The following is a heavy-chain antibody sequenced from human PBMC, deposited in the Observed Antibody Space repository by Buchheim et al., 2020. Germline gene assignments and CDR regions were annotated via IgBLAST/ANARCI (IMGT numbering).Heavy chain of an antibody. CDR2: ISYDESDK. Sequence: QVQLVESGGGVVQPGRSLRLSCAASGFTFNSYAMHWVRQAPGKGLEWVALISYDESDKHYADSVKGRFTISRDNSKDTVYLQMNSLRAEDTAMYYCAKDRAPYGDLSYYFDYWGQGIL. D-gene: IGHD4-17*01. J-gene: IGHJ4*02. V-gene: IGHV3-30*18. CDR3: AKDRAPYGDLSYYFDY. CDR1: GFTFNSYA.